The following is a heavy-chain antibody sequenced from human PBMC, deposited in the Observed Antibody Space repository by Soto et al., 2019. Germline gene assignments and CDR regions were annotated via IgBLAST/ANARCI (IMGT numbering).Heavy chain of an antibody. D-gene: IGHD2-21*02. J-gene: IGHJ4*02. CDR3: ARGRVGTAYFDY. V-gene: IGHV3-48*02. CDR2: ITSSSSTI. Sequence: EVQLVESGGGLVQPGESLRLSCAASGFTFTSNSMNWVRLAPGKGLEWISYITSSSSTIYYADSVKGRFTISRDNAKNSLYLQMNSLRDDDTAVYYCARGRVGTAYFDYWGQGTLVTVSS. CDR1: GFTFTSNS.